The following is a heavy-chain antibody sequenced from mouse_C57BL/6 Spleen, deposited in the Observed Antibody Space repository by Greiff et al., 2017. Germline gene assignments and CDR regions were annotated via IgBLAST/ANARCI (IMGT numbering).Heavy chain of an antibody. Sequence: EVQLQQSGPVLVKPGASVKMSCKASGYTFTDYYMNWVKQSHGKSLEWIGVINPYNGGTSYNQKFKGKATLTVDKSSSTAYMELNSLTSEDSAVYYRARSYYGSLYAMDYWGQGTSVTVSS. CDR2: INPYNGGT. V-gene: IGHV1-19*01. CDR3: ARSYYGSLYAMDY. J-gene: IGHJ4*01. D-gene: IGHD2-10*01. CDR1: GYTFTDYY.